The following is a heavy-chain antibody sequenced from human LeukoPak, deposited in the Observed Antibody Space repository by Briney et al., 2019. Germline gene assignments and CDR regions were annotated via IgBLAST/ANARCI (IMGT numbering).Heavy chain of an antibody. CDR1: GYTFTSYD. D-gene: IGHD5-18*01. V-gene: IGHV1-8*03. CDR3: ARVNTAMAGDY. Sequence: ASVKVSCKASGYTFTSYDINWVRQATGQGLERMGWMNPNSGNTGYAQKFQGRVTITRNTSISTAYMELSSLRSEDTAVYYCARVNTAMAGDYWGQGTLVTVSS. J-gene: IGHJ4*02. CDR2: MNPNSGNT.